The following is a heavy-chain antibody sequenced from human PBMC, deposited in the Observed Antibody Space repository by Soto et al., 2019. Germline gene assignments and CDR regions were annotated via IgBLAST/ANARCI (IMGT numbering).Heavy chain of an antibody. Sequence: GGSLRLSCAASGFTFSSYAMSWVRQAPGKGLEWVSAISGSGGSTYYADSVKGRFTISRDNSKNTLYLQMNSLRAEDTAVYYCVRALGTYYYYYGMDVWGQGTTVTVSS. CDR2: ISGSGGST. CDR1: GFTFSSYA. CDR3: VRALGTYYYYYGMDV. J-gene: IGHJ6*02. V-gene: IGHV3-23*01.